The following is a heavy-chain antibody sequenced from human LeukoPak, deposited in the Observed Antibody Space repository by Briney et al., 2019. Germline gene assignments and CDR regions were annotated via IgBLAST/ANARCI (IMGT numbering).Heavy chain of an antibody. Sequence: GGSLRLSCAASGFTFSSYAMSWVRQAPGKGLEWVSVIGGSGASTYYADSVKGRFTISRDNSKNTLYLQMNSLRAEDTAVYYCAKDPIQGVFDYWGQGTLVTASS. CDR3: AKDPIQGVFDY. CDR1: GFTFSSYA. J-gene: IGHJ4*02. CDR2: IGGSGAST. D-gene: IGHD3-10*01. V-gene: IGHV3-23*01.